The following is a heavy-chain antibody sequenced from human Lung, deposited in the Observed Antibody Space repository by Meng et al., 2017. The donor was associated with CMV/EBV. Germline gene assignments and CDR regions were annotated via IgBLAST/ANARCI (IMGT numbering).Heavy chain of an antibody. V-gene: IGHV1-8*01. CDR2: ENPYNGDG. Sequence: ASXXVSCKASGYTLTTYGINWVRQAPGQGLEWMGWENPYNGDGGYAQRFQGRVTVTTDTSINTAYLELTSLRSDDTAVYYCVRAVHGLEIWGQGTTVTVSS. D-gene: IGHD4-17*01. CDR3: VRAVHGLEI. CDR1: GYTLTTYG. J-gene: IGHJ6*02.